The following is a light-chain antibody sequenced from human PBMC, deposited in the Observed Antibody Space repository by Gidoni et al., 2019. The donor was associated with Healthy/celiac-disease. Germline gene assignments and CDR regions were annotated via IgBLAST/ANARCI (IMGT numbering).Light chain of an antibody. CDR1: QSVSSY. J-gene: IGKJ5*01. Sequence: EIVLTQSPATLSLSPGERAILSCRASQSVSSYLAWYQQKPGQAPRLLIYDASNRATCIPARFSGSGSGTDFTLTISSLEPEDFAVYYCQQRSNWITFGQGTRLEIK. CDR3: QQRSNWIT. V-gene: IGKV3-11*01. CDR2: DAS.